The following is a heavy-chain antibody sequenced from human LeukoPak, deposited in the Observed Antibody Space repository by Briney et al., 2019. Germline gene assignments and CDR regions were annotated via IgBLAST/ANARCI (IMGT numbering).Heavy chain of an antibody. CDR3: ARGKRVYYFDY. CDR2: IYYSGST. V-gene: IGHV4-31*03. CDR1: GGSISSGGYY. J-gene: IGHJ4*02. Sequence: SETLSLTCTVSGGSISSGGYYWSWIRQHPGKGLEWIGYIYYSGSTYYNPSLKSRVTISVDTSKNQFPLKLSSVTAADTAVYYCARGKRVYYFDYWGQGTLVTVSS. D-gene: IGHD6-25*01.